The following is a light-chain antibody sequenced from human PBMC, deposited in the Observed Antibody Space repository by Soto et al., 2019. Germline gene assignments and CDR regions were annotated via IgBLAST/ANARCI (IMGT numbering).Light chain of an antibody. CDR3: QQFGSSPEYT. CDR1: QSVSSSQ. V-gene: IGKV3-20*01. CDR2: GAS. Sequence: EIVLTQSPGTLSLSPGERATLSCRASQSVSSSQLAWYQQKPSQAPRLLIYGASTTATGIPDRFSGGGSGTDFTLTISRLEPEDFAVYYCQQFGSSPEYTFGQGTKLEVK. J-gene: IGKJ2*01.